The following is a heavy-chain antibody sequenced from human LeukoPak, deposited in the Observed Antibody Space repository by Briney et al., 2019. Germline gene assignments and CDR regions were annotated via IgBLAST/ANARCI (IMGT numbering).Heavy chain of an antibody. CDR1: GLTFSSRW. CDR3: AKGDLYYYDSSGFDY. Sequence: PGGSLRLSCAASGLTFSSRWMSWVRQAPGKGLEWLGNIQPDGREQYPVDSVKGRFTISRDNARNSLFLEMNSLRVEDTAVYYCAKGDLYYYDSSGFDYWGQGTLVTVSS. V-gene: IGHV3-7*01. J-gene: IGHJ4*02. D-gene: IGHD3-22*01. CDR2: IQPDGREQ.